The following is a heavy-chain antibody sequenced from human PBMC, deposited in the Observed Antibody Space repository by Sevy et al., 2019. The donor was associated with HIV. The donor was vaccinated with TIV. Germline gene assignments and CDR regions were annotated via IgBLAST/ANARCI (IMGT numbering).Heavy chain of an antibody. V-gene: IGHV3-73*01. CDR3: TSPTSEYGDYWYFDL. CDR1: GFTFSGSA. D-gene: IGHD4-17*01. CDR2: IRSNANSYAT. Sequence: GGSLRLSCAASGFTFSGSAMHWVHQASGKGLEWVGRIRSNANSYATAYAASVKGRFTISRDDSKNTAYLQMNSLKTEDTAVYYCTSPTSEYGDYWYFDLWGRGTLVTVSS. J-gene: IGHJ2*01.